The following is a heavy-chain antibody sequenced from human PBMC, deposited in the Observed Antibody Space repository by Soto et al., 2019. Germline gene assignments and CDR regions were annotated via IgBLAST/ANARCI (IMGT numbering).Heavy chain of an antibody. CDR2: IYYSGSI. CDR1: GGSINHYY. D-gene: IGHD1-1*01. J-gene: IGHJ6*02. V-gene: IGHV4-59*01. CDR3: ESESSGNTGDV. Sequence: PSETLSLTCTVSGGSINHYYWSWIRQPPGKGLEWIGYIYYSGSINYNPSLKSRATISEDTSNNQFSLKLRSVTAADTAIYYCESESSGNTGDVWGQGNTVTVSS.